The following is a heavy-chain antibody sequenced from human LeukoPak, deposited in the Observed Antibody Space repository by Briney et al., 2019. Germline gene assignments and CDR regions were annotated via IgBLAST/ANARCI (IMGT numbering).Heavy chain of an antibody. D-gene: IGHD2-2*01. Sequence: GGSLRPSCAASGFTFSIYWMSWVRQAPGKGLEWVANINQDGSEKNYVDSVKGRFTISRDNAKNSLSLQMNSLRAEDTAVYYCARGRYCSSTSCYPNYMDVWGKGTTVTVSS. CDR3: ARGRYCSSTSCYPNYMDV. J-gene: IGHJ6*03. V-gene: IGHV3-7*04. CDR2: INQDGSEK. CDR1: GFTFSIYW.